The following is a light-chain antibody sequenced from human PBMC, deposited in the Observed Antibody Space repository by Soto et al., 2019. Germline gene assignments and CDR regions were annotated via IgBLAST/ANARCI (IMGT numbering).Light chain of an antibody. Sequence: QSALTQPASVSGSPGQSITISCTGTNSDVGVYDFVSCYQQHPGKAPKLMIYEVNKRPPGVSNRFSGSMSGNTASMTISGHQAEDEVDYYCCSYAGSTTLFGGGTQLTVL. CDR2: EVN. J-gene: IGLJ7*01. CDR3: CSYAGSTTL. CDR1: NSDVGVYDF. V-gene: IGLV2-23*02.